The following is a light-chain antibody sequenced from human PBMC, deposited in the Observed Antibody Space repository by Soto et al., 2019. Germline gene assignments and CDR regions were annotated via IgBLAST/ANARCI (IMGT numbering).Light chain of an antibody. Sequence: QSVLTQPPSASGTPGQRVTISCSGSSSNIGSNYVYWYQQLPGTAPKLLIYRNNQRPSGVPDRFSGSKSGTSASLAISGLRSEDEADYYCAAWDDSMSGYVFGAGTKVIV. CDR1: SSNIGSNY. CDR3: AAWDDSMSGYV. CDR2: RNN. V-gene: IGLV1-47*01. J-gene: IGLJ1*01.